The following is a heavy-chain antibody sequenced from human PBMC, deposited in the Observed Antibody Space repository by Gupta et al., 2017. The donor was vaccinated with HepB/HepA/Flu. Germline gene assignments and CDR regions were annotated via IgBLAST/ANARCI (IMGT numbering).Heavy chain of an antibody. V-gene: IGHV4-59*01. CDR1: GGSISSYY. J-gene: IGHJ4*02. Sequence: QVQLQESGPGLVKPSETLSLTCTVSGGSISSYYWCWIRQPPGKGLEWIGYRHYSGSTNYNPSLKRRVTISVETSKNQLSLMLTSVTAADTAVYYGARGSRAVAEIHYKIGPFDYWGQGTMVPVSS. CDR3: ARGSRAVAEIHYKIGPFDY. CDR2: RHYSGST. D-gene: IGHD3-10*01.